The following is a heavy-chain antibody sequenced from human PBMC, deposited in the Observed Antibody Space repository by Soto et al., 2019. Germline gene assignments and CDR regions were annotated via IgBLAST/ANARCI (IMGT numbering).Heavy chain of an antibody. CDR1: GFTFSCYA. Sequence: VHLLESGGGLVQPGGSLRLSCAASGFTFSCYAMSWVRQAPGKGLEWVSTISGSGGTTYYADSVKGRFTISRDNSKNTLYLQMNSLRAEDTAIYYCAKNKETGTTGGLGYWGQGTLVTVSS. CDR2: ISGSGGTT. V-gene: IGHV3-23*01. CDR3: AKNKETGTTGGLGY. J-gene: IGHJ4*02. D-gene: IGHD1-1*01.